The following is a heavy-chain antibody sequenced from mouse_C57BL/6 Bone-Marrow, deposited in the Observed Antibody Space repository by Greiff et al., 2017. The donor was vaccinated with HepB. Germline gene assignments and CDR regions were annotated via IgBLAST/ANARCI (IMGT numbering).Heavy chain of an antibody. CDR3: VSWDYGSSPYYAMDY. J-gene: IGHJ4*01. CDR2: IRSKSNNYAT. CDR1: GFSFNTYA. V-gene: IGHV10-1*01. Sequence: EVKLVESGGGLVQPKGSLKLSCAASGFSFNTYAMNWVRQAPGKGLEWVARIRSKSNNYATYYADSVKDRFTISRDDSESMLYLQMHNLKTEDTAMYYCVSWDYGSSPYYAMDYWGQGTSVTVSS. D-gene: IGHD1-1*01.